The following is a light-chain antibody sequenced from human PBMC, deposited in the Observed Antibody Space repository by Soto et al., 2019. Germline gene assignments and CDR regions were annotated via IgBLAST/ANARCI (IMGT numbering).Light chain of an antibody. V-gene: IGLV2-14*01. CDR2: EVT. Sequence: QSALTQPASVSGSPGQSITISCTGTSSDIRAYNHVSWYQQHPGKAPKLMIYEVTNRPSGVSIRFSGSKSGSAASLTISGLQAEDEADYYCSSYSSISHWVFGGGTKVTVL. CDR1: SSDIRAYNH. CDR3: SSYSSISHWV. J-gene: IGLJ3*02.